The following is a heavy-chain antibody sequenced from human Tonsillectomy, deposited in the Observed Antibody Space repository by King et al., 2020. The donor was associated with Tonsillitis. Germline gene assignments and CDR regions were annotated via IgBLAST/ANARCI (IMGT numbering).Heavy chain of an antibody. CDR1: GGSISSSGYC. J-gene: IGHJ4*02. D-gene: IGHD4-17*01. CDR3: ARQKLSTVSNDY. CDR2: IGDSGST. V-gene: IGHV4-39*01. Sequence: QLQESGPGLVKPSETLSLTCTVSGGSISSSGYCWGWIRQPPGKGLEWIVGIGDSGSTYYNPSPRSRVTVSGDTSKGQFSLKLSSVTAADTALYYCARQKLSTVSNDYWGQGSLVTVSS.